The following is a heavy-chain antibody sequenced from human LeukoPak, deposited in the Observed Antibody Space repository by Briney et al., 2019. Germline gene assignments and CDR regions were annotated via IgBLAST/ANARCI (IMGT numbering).Heavy chain of an antibody. D-gene: IGHD2-2*01. J-gene: IGHJ4*02. CDR1: GFTFSSYW. Sequence: GGPLRLSCAASGFTFSSYWMNWVRQAPGKGLEWVSYISSSGRTRYYADSVKGRFTMSRDNAKNSLYLQMNSLRAEDTAVYYCARVDCSSTSCYSGFSYFDYWGQGTLVTVSS. CDR3: ARVDCSSTSCYSGFSYFDY. CDR2: ISSSGRTR. V-gene: IGHV3-48*04.